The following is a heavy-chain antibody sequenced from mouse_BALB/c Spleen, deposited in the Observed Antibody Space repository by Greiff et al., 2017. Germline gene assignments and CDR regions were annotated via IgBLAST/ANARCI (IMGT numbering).Heavy chain of an antibody. D-gene: IGHD4-1*01. CDR3: AREDWEYYFDY. Sequence: VKVVESGPGLVAPSQSLSITCTVSGFSLTGYGVNWVRQPPGKGLEWLGMIWGDGSTDYNSALKSRLSISKDNSKSQVFLRMNSLQTDDTARYYCAREDWEYYFDYWGQGTTLTVSS. V-gene: IGHV2-6-7*01. CDR2: IWGDGST. J-gene: IGHJ2*01. CDR1: GFSLTGYG.